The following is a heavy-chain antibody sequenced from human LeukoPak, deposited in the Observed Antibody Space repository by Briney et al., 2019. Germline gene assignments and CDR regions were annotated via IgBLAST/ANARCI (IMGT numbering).Heavy chain of an antibody. V-gene: IGHV4-59*01. CDR1: GGSIGTYY. CDR2: IYYSGSS. J-gene: IGHJ4*02. CDR3: ATFSGSRPH. D-gene: IGHD1-26*01. Sequence: PSETLSLTCTVSGGSIGTYYWNWFRQPPEKGLEWIGYIYYSGSSNYNPSLKSRVTLSVDTSKNQFSLKLSSVTAADTAVYYCATFSGSRPHWGQGTLVTVSS.